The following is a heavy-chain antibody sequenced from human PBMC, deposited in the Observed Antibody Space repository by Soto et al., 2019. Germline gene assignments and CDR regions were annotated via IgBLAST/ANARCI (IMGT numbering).Heavy chain of an antibody. V-gene: IGHV1-2*02. CDR2: INPNTSGT. CDR1: GYSFSGYY. CDR3: ARDRDPTFFDY. Sequence: EASVKVSCKTSGYSFSGYYMHWMRQAPGQGLEWMGWINPNTSGTIYAQKFQGRVAMTRDTSISTAYMELSGLRSDDTAVYYCARDRDPTFFDYWGQGTLVTVSS. J-gene: IGHJ4*02.